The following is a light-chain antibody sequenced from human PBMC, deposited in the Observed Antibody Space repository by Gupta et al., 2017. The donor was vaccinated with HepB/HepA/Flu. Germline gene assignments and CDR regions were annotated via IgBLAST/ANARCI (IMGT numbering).Light chain of an antibody. J-gene: IGKJ4*01. V-gene: IGKV1-6*01. Sequence: AIQMTQSPSSLSASVGDRVTITCRASQGIRNDLGWYQQKPGKAPKLLIYAASSLQSGVPSRFSGSGSGTDFTRTISSLQPEDFANYCRQDYNSPLTFGGGTKVEIK. CDR2: AAS. CDR3: RQDYNSPLT. CDR1: QGIRND.